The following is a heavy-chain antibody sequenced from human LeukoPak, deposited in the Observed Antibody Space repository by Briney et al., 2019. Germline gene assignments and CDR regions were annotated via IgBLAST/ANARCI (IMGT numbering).Heavy chain of an antibody. CDR3: AKGKDDSSGWYFFY. Sequence: GGSLRLSCAASGFTVSSNYMSWVRQAPGKGLEWVSVIYSGGSTYYADSVKGRLTISRDNSKNTLYLQMNSLRAEDTAVYYCAKGKDDSSGWYFFYWGQGTLVTVSS. CDR2: IYSGGST. D-gene: IGHD6-19*01. V-gene: IGHV3-53*01. J-gene: IGHJ4*02. CDR1: GFTVSSNY.